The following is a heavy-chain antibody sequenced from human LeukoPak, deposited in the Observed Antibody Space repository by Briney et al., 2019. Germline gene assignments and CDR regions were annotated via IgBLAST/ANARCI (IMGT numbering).Heavy chain of an antibody. V-gene: IGHV4-4*07. CDR1: GGSISSYY. D-gene: IGHD3-10*02. CDR2: IYTSGST. J-gene: IGHJ5*02. CDR3: ARDLSYVTSSLQADWFDP. Sequence: PSETLSLTCTVSGGSISSYYWSWIRQPAGKGLEWIGRIYTSGSTNYNPSLKSRVTISVDKSKNQFSLKLSSVTAADTAVYYCARDLSYVTSSLQADWFDPWGQGTLVTVSS.